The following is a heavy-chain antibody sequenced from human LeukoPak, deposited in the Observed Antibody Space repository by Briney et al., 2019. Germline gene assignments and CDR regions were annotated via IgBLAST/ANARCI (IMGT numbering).Heavy chain of an antibody. J-gene: IGHJ4*02. Sequence: GGSLRLSCAASGFTFSSYAMSWVRQAPGKGLEWVSAISGSGGSTYYADSVKGRSTISRDNSKNTLYLQMNSLRAEDTAVYYCAKDGFYCSSTSCYKAGFDYWGQGTLVTVSS. CDR3: AKDGFYCSSTSCYKAGFDY. V-gene: IGHV3-23*01. CDR2: ISGSGGST. CDR1: GFTFSSYA. D-gene: IGHD2-2*02.